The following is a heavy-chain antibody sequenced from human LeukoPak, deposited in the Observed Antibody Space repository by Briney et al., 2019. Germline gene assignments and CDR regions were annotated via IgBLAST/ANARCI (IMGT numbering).Heavy chain of an antibody. CDR1: GASVGSHKYY. D-gene: IGHD4-23*01. CDR3: ARLAPQNGKSVGALDF. V-gene: IGHV4-30-4*01. Sequence: SQTLSLTCSVSGASVGSHKYYWTWMRQPPGEGLDWVGFISNSGRTYYNPSLESRVTISIDTSKNQFSLRLTSVAATDTAVYYCARLAPQNGKSVGALDFWGEGAMVTVSA. J-gene: IGHJ3*01. CDR2: ISNSGRT.